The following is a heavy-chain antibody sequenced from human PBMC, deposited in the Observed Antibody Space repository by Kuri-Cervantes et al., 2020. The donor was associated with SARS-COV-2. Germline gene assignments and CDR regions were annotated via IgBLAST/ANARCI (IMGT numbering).Heavy chain of an antibody. CDR2: IYYSGGT. D-gene: IGHD6-13*01. J-gene: IGHJ5*02. CDR1: GGSFSGYY. Sequence: SQTLSLTCAVYGGSFSGYYWGWIRQPPGKGLEWIGSIYYSGGTYYNPSLKSRVTISVDTSKNQFSLKLSSVTAADTAVYYCAIPIRIAAAGMWFDPWGQGTLVTVSS. CDR3: AIPIRIAAAGMWFDP. V-gene: IGHV4-39*01.